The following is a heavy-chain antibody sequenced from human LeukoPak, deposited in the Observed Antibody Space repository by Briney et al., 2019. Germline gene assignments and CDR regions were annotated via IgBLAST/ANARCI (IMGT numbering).Heavy chain of an antibody. D-gene: IGHD4-23*01. J-gene: IGHJ3*02. V-gene: IGHV4-59*08. CDR3: ASPDYGGKADDAFDI. CDR2: IYYSGST. Sequence: SETLSLTCTVSGGSTSSYYWSWIRQPPGKGLEWIGYIYYSGSTNYNPSLKSRVTISVDTSKNQFSLKLSSVTAADTAVYYCASPDYGGKADDAFDIWGQGTMVTVSS. CDR1: GGSTSSYY.